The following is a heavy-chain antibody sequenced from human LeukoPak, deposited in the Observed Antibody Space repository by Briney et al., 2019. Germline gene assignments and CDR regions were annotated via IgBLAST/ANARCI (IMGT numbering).Heavy chain of an antibody. CDR2: IYSSGST. J-gene: IGHJ6*03. V-gene: IGHV4-61*02. CDR1: GGSISSDTYY. CDR3: ASRSPPSYYYYMDV. Sequence: SETLSLTCTVSGGSISSDTYYWSWIRQPAGKGLEWIGRIYSSGSTNYNPSLKSRITISVDTSKNQFSLKLSSVTAADAAVYYCASRSPPSYYYYMDVWGKGTTVTVSS.